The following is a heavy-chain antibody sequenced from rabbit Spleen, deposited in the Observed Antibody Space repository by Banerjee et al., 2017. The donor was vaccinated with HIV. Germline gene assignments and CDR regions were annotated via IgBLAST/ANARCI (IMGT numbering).Heavy chain of an antibody. V-gene: IGHV1S7*01. CDR2: IDPVFGIT. CDR1: GFTLSSYY. D-gene: IGHD8-1*01. Sequence: QLEESGGGLVKPGASLKLTCKASGFTLSSYYMNWARQAPGKGLEWIGYIDPVFGITYYANWVNGRFSISRENAQNTVFLQMTSLTAADTATYFCARDGAGGSYFALWGQGTLVTVS. CDR3: ARDGAGGSYFAL. J-gene: IGHJ3*01.